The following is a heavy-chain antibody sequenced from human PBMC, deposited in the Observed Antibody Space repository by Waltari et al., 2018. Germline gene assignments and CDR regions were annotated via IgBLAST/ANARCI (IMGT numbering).Heavy chain of an antibody. CDR3: ARRALENYYGSGISDY. D-gene: IGHD3-10*01. J-gene: IGHJ4*02. CDR1: GGSISSSSYY. Sequence: QLQLQESGPGLVKPSETLSLTCTVSGGSISSSSYYWGWIRQPPGKGLEWIGSIYYSGSTYYNPSLKSRVTISVDTSKNQFSLKLSSVTAADTAVYYCARRALENYYGSGISDYWGQGTLVTVSS. CDR2: IYYSGST. V-gene: IGHV4-39*01.